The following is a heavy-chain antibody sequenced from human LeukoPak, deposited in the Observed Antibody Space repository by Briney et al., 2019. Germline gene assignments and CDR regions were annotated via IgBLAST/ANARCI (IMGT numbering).Heavy chain of an antibody. Sequence: SETLSLTCVVSGGPVSGYYWGWIRQPPGRGLEWIGYVYYSGSTNYNPSFKSRITISVDTSRNQFSLQLSSVTAADTAVYYCARDRFVMGGYCSSTSCYTGYYYYYGMDVWGQGTTVTVSS. D-gene: IGHD2-2*02. V-gene: IGHV4-59*02. CDR2: VYYSGST. CDR1: GGPVSGYY. CDR3: ARDRFVMGGYCSSTSCYTGYYYYYGMDV. J-gene: IGHJ6*02.